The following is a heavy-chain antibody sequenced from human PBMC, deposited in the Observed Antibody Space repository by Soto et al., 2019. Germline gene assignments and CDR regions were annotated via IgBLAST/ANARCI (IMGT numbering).Heavy chain of an antibody. CDR1: GGTFSSYA. CDR2: IIPIFGTA. J-gene: IGHJ6*02. CDR3: ARDITMVRGVIIKGPRYYYGMDV. D-gene: IGHD3-10*01. Sequence: QVQLVQSGAEVKKPGSSVKVSCKASGGTFSSYAISWVRQAPGQGLEWMGGIIPIFGTANYAQKFQGRVTIAAAESTSRAYMELSSLRSEDTAVYYCARDITMVRGVIIKGPRYYYGMDVWGQGTTVTVSS. V-gene: IGHV1-69*01.